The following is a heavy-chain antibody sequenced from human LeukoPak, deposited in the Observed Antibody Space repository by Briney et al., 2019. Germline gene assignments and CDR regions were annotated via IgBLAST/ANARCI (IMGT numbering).Heavy chain of an antibody. CDR1: GFTFSDYY. CDR3: ARSGHDFWSGEDY. V-gene: IGHV3-11*01. CDR2: ISSSGSTI. Sequence: GGSLRLSCAASGFTFSDYYMSWLRQAPGKGLEWVSYISSSGSTIYCADSVKGRFTISRDNAKNSLYLQMNSLRAEDTALYHCARSGHDFWSGEDYWGQGTLVTVSS. D-gene: IGHD3-3*01. J-gene: IGHJ4*02.